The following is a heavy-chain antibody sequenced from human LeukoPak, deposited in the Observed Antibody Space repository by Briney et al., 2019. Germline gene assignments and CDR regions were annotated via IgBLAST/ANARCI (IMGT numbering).Heavy chain of an antibody. CDR2: INHSGST. J-gene: IGHJ3*02. CDR1: GGSFSGYY. Sequence: SETLSLTCAVYGGSFSGYYWSWIRQPPGKGLEWIGEINHSGSTNYNPSLKSRVTISVDTSKNQFSLKLSSVTAADTAVYYCARSQYCSSTSCHRANKRMNAFDIWGQGTMVTVS. V-gene: IGHV4-34*01. D-gene: IGHD2-2*01. CDR3: ARSQYCSSTSCHRANKRMNAFDI.